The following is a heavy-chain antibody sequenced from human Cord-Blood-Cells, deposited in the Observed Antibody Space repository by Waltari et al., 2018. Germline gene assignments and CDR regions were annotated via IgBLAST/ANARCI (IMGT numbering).Heavy chain of an antibody. V-gene: IGHV4-34*01. Sequence: QVQLQQWGAGLLKPSETLSLTCAVYGGSFSGYSWSWIRQPPGKGLEWIGEINHSGSTNYNPSLKSRVTISVDTSKNQFSLKLSSVTAADTAVYYCARGYCSSTSCNWFDPWGQGTLVTVSS. CDR3: ARGYCSSTSCNWFDP. J-gene: IGHJ5*02. CDR1: GGSFSGYS. D-gene: IGHD2-2*01. CDR2: INHSGST.